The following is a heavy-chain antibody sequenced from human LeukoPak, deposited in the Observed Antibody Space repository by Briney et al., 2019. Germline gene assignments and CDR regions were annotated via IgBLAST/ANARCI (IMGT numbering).Heavy chain of an antibody. V-gene: IGHV3-33*08. J-gene: IGHJ4*02. CDR3: ARDHRTGSYYPDY. Sequence: GGSLRLSCAASGFTFSSYGMHWVRQAPGKGLEWVAVIWYDGSTKYYGDSVKDRFTISRDNSKSMVYLQMNSLTAEDTAVYFCARDHRTGSYYPDYWGQGTLVTVSS. D-gene: IGHD3-10*01. CDR1: GFTFSSYG. CDR2: IWYDGSTK.